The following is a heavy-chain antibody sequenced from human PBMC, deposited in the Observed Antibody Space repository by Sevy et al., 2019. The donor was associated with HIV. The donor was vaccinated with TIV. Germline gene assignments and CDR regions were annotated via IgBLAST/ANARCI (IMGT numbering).Heavy chain of an antibody. CDR3: AREKSCGGACYHFDH. CDR2: INWDGSST. V-gene: IGHV3-20*04. J-gene: IGHJ4*02. Sequence: GGSLRLSCAASGFTFDDYGMSWVRQAPGKGLEWVSGINWDGSSTGYADSVKGRFTISRDNVKNSLHLHMTSLRAEDTAFASCAREKSCGGACYHFDHWGQGTLVTVSS. CDR1: GFTFDDYG. D-gene: IGHD2-21*02.